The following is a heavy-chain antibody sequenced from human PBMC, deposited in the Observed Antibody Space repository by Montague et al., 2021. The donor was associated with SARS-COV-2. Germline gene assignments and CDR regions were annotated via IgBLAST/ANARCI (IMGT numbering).Heavy chain of an antibody. CDR3: VRHPRAYNGFWSGYSGRLMFQLDS. V-gene: IGHV4-39*01. D-gene: IGHD3-3*01. CDR1: GGSISSTSYY. J-gene: IGHJ4*02. Sequence: SETLSLTCTVSGGSISSTSYYWGWIRQSPGKGLEWIGSIYHSGSTYYSPSLKSRLSLSVETSKNQFSLKLTSVTAADTAVYFCVRHPRAYNGFWSGYSGRLMFQLDSWGQGTLVTVSS. CDR2: IYHSGST.